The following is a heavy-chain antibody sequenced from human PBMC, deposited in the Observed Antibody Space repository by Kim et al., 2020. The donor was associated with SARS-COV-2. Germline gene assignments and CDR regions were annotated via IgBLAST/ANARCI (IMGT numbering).Heavy chain of an antibody. CDR3: ARGNHGYSSSFLRSYGMDV. J-gene: IGHJ6*02. D-gene: IGHD6-6*01. Sequence: ASVKVSCKASGYTFTSYDINWVRQATGQGLEWMGWMNPNSGNTGYAQKFQGRVTMTRNTSISTAYMELSSLRSEDAAVYYCARGNHGYSSSFLRSYGMDVWGQGTTVTVSS. CDR1: GYTFTSYD. V-gene: IGHV1-8*01. CDR2: MNPNSGNT.